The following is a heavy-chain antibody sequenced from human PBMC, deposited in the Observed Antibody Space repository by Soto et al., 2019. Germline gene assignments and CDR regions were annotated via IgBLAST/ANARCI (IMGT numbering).Heavy chain of an antibody. V-gene: IGHV3-23*01. Sequence: PGGSLRLSCSASGFTFSSCAISWVPQARAKGLEWVSAISGSGGSTYYADSVKGRFTISRDNSKTTPYLQMNSLRAEETAVYYCAKPLFRGPLYYFDYRGQGTMVTVSS. CDR3: AKPLFRGPLYYFDY. CDR2: ISGSGGST. D-gene: IGHD3-10*02. CDR1: GFTFSSCA. J-gene: IGHJ4*02.